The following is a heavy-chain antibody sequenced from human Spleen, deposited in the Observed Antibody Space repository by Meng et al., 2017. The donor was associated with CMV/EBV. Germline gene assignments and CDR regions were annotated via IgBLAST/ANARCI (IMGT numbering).Heavy chain of an antibody. V-gene: IGHV4-61*08. CDR1: GGSISSTGYS. D-gene: IGHD2-15*01. J-gene: IGHJ6*02. Sequence: SETLSLTCTVSGGSISSTGYSWGWIRQPPGKGLEWIGYIYYSGSTNYNPSLKSRVTISVDTSKNQFSLKLSSVTAADTAVYYCARDLSSGSRTYYYGMDVWGQGTTVTVSS. CDR3: ARDLSSGSRTYYYGMDV. CDR2: IYYSGST.